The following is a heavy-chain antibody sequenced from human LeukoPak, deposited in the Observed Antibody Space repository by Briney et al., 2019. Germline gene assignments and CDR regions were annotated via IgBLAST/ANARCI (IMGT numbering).Heavy chain of an antibody. J-gene: IGHJ4*02. V-gene: IGHV4-59*11. CDR3: AREYCGGSCYFDY. D-gene: IGHD2-15*01. CDR2: IYYSGST. CDR1: GGSISSHY. Sequence: TSETLSLTCTVSGGSISSHYWSWIRQPPGKGLEWIGYIYYSGSTNYNPSLKSRVTISVDTSKNQFSLKLSSVTAADTAVYYCAREYCGGSCYFDYWGQGTLVTVSS.